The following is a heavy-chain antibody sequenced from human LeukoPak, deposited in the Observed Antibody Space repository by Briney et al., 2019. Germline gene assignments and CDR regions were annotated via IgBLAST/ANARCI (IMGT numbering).Heavy chain of an antibody. D-gene: IGHD1-14*01. CDR3: ARTGGASYGEYYFDY. CDR2: IYYSGST. CDR1: GGSISSSSYY. J-gene: IGHJ4*02. V-gene: IGHV4-61*05. Sequence: PSETLSLTCTVSGGSISSSSYYWGWIRQPPGKGLEWIGYIYYSGSTNYNLSLKSRVTISVDTSKSQFSLKLSSVTAADTAVYYCARTGGASYGEYYFDYWGQGTLVTVSS.